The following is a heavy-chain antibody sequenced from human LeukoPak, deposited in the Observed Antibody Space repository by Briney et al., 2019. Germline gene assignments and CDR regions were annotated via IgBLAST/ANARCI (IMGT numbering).Heavy chain of an antibody. CDR3: ARDWAYDSSGNAFDY. J-gene: IGHJ4*02. Sequence: GGSLRLSCAASGFTVSSNYMSWVRQAPGEGLGWVSVIYSGGSTYYADSVKGRFTISRDNSKNTLYLQMNSLRAEDTAVYYCARDWAYDSSGNAFDYWGQGTLVTVSS. CDR2: IYSGGST. V-gene: IGHV3-66*02. D-gene: IGHD3-22*01. CDR1: GFTVSSNY.